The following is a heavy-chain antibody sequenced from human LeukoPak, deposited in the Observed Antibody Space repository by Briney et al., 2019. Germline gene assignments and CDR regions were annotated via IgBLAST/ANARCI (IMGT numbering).Heavy chain of an antibody. J-gene: IGHJ4*02. D-gene: IGHD3-22*01. CDR3: ARLSYYDTVRDF. CDR1: GGSISSGGYY. CDR2: IYYSGST. V-gene: IGHV4-61*08. Sequence: NPSETLSLTCTVSGGSISSGGYYWSWIRQPPGKGLEWIGYIYYSGSTSYNPSLKSRVTISIDASKNQFSLKLSSVTAADTAVYYCARLSYYDTVRDFWGQGALVTVSS.